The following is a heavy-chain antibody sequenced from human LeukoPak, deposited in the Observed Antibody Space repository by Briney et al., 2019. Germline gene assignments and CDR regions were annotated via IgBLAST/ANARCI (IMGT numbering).Heavy chain of an antibody. V-gene: IGHV3-11*01. Sequence: PGGSLRLSCAASGFTFSDYYMSWIRQAPGKGLEWVSYINRSGSTRQYADSVKGRFTNSRDNAKNSLHLQMNSLRSDDTAVYYCAREHIVVVTAIISDAFDIWGQGTMVTVSS. CDR3: AREHIVVVTAIISDAFDI. CDR1: GFTFSDYY. CDR2: INRSGSTR. D-gene: IGHD2-21*02. J-gene: IGHJ3*02.